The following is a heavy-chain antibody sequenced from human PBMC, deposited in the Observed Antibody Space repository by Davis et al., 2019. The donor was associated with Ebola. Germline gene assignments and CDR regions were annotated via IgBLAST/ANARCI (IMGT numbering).Heavy chain of an antibody. CDR2: ISSSSSYI. CDR1: GFTFSSYS. CDR3: ARAPHGGNWNYRTGWFDP. J-gene: IGHJ5*02. V-gene: IGHV3-21*01. Sequence: PGGSLRLSCAASGFTFSSYSMNWVRQAPGKGLEWVSSISSSSSYIYYADSVKGRFTISRDNAKNSLYLQMNSLRAEDTAVYYCARAPHGGNWNYRTGWFDPWGQGTLVTVSS. D-gene: IGHD1-7*01.